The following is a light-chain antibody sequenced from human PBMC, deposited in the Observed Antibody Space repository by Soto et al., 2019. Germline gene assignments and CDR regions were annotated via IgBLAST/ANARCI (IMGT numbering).Light chain of an antibody. CDR2: GAS. CDR3: QEYNTWPWT. CDR1: QSVNSN. Sequence: ETVMTQSPATLSVSPGERATLSCRASQSVNSNLAWYQQKLGQAPRVLIYGASTRATGIPDRFSGSGSGTEYILTISNLQAEAFEVYAGQEYNTWPWTCGQGTKVEIE. J-gene: IGKJ1*01. V-gene: IGKV3-15*01.